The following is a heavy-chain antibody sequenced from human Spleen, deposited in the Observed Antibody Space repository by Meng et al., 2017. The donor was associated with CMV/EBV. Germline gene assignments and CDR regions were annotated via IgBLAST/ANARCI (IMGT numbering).Heavy chain of an antibody. J-gene: IGHJ5*02. CDR3: ARDYCDIQGHNYDCFDP. D-gene: IGHD3-22*01. CDR2: ISGYNGRT. V-gene: IGHV1-18*01. CDR1: YPFTSYG. Sequence: YPFTSYGISWVRQAPGQGLEWMGWISGYNGRTNYAQNFQGRLTMTTDTSTSIAYMELRSLRSDDTAVYFCARDYCDIQGHNYDCFDPWGQGTLVTVSS.